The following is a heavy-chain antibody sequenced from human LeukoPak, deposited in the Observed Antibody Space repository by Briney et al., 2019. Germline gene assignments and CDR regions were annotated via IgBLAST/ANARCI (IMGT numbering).Heavy chain of an antibody. J-gene: IGHJ4*02. CDR3: ARGALRFLEWSLDVGKKHFDY. CDR2: ISAYNGNT. D-gene: IGHD3-3*01. Sequence: ASVKVSCKASGYTFTSYGISWVRKAPGQGLEWMGWISAYNGNTNYAQKLQGRVTMTTDTSTSTAYMELRSLRSDDTAVYYCARGALRFLEWSLDVGKKHFDYWGQGTLVTVSS. CDR1: GYTFTSYG. V-gene: IGHV1-18*01.